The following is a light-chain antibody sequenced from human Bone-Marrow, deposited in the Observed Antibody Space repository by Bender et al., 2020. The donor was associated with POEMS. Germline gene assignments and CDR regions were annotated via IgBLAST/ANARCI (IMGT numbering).Light chain of an antibody. Sequence: QSVLTQPPSVSGAPGQRVTISCTGSSSNTGSGYDINWYQHLPGTAPKLLIYGYNNRPSGVPDRFSGSKSGTSASLAITGLQAEDEGDYYCTSYTSSNTVLFGGGTKLTVL. CDR2: GYN. CDR3: TSYTSSNTVL. J-gene: IGLJ2*01. V-gene: IGLV1-40*01. CDR1: SSNTGSGYD.